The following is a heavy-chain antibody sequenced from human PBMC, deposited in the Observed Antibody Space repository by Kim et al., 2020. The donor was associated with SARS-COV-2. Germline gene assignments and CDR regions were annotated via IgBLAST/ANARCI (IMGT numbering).Heavy chain of an antibody. V-gene: IGHV3-33*01. J-gene: IGHJ4*02. CDR3: ARGTGYYGSGSYLDY. CDR2: IWYDGSNK. CDR1: GFTFSSYG. Sequence: GGSLRLSCAASGFTFSSYGMHWVRQAPGKGLEWVAVIWYDGSNKYYADSVKGRFTISRDNSKNTLYLQMNSLRAEDTAVYYCARGTGYYGSGSYLDYWGQGTLVTVSS. D-gene: IGHD3-10*01.